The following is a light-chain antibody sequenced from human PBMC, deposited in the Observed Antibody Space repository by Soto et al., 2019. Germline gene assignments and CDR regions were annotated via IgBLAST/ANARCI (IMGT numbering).Light chain of an antibody. J-gene: IGKJ4*01. Sequence: ENVLTQSPGTLSLSPGERATLSCRASQTVSSYLAWYQQKPGQAPRLLIYDASNRATGIPARFSGSGSGTDFTLTISSLEPEDFAVYYCQQRSNWPLTFGGGTKV. CDR1: QTVSSY. CDR2: DAS. V-gene: IGKV3-11*01. CDR3: QQRSNWPLT.